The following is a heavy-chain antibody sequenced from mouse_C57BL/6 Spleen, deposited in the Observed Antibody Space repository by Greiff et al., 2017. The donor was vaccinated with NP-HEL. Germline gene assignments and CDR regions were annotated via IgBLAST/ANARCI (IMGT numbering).Heavy chain of an antibody. J-gene: IGHJ2*01. V-gene: IGHV5-4*01. CDR2: ISDGGSYT. Sequence: EVQGVESGGGLVKPGGSLKLSCAASGFTFSSYAMSWVRQTPEKRLEWVATISDGGSYTYYPDNVKGRFTISRDNAKNNLYLQMSHLKSEDTAMYYCARDYLRGRVYYFDYWGQGTTLTVSS. D-gene: IGHD1-1*01. CDR1: GFTFSSYA. CDR3: ARDYLRGRVYYFDY.